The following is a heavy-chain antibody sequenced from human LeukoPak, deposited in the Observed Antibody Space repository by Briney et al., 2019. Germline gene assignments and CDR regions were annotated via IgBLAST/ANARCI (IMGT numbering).Heavy chain of an antibody. CDR2: IYSGGST. V-gene: IGHV3-53*01. CDR1: GFTVSSNY. D-gene: IGHD6-13*01. Sequence: GGSLRLSCAAPGFTVSSNYMSWVRQAPGKGLEWVSVIYSGGSTYYADSVKGRFTISRDNSKNTLYLQMNSLRAEDTAVYYCARDLAAALDYWGQGTLVTVSS. J-gene: IGHJ4*02. CDR3: ARDLAAALDY.